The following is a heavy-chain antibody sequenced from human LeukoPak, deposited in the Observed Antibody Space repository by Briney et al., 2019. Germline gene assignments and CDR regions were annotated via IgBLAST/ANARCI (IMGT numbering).Heavy chain of an antibody. CDR3: ARGVLMVRGVIITNDAFDI. D-gene: IGHD3-10*01. J-gene: IGHJ3*02. CDR2: IIPILGIA. Sequence: SVKVSCKASGGTFSSYAISWVRQAPGQGLEWMGRIIPILGIANYAQKLQGRVTMTTDTSTSTAYMELRSLRSDDTAVYYCARGVLMVRGVIITNDAFDIWGQGTMVTVSS. V-gene: IGHV1-69*04. CDR1: GGTFSSYA.